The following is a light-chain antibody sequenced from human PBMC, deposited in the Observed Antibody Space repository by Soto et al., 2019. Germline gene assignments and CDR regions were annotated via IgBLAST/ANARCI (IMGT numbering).Light chain of an antibody. J-gene: IGKJ5*01. CDR3: QQRDSWPIT. V-gene: IGKV3-15*01. CDR1: QSVISN. Sequence: EIGMPQSPATLSESPVDRATLSFRANQSVISNLAWYQQRPGQAPRLLIYGASTRATGIPARFSGSGSGTDFTLTINSLQTDDFAVYYCQQRDSWPITFGHGTGLEIK. CDR2: GAS.